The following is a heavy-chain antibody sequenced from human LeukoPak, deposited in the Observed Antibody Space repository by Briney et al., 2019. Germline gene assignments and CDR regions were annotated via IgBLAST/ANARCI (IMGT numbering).Heavy chain of an antibody. CDR2: IDHSGST. CDR1: GGSFSGYY. Sequence: SETLSLTCAVYGGSFSGYYWSWILQPPGKGLQWIGEIDHSGSTNYNPSLKSRVTISVDTSKNQFSLKLSSVTAADTAVYYCARVGIVGAVNLWGQGTLVTVSS. V-gene: IGHV4-34*01. J-gene: IGHJ5*02. CDR3: ARVGIVGAVNL. D-gene: IGHD1-26*01.